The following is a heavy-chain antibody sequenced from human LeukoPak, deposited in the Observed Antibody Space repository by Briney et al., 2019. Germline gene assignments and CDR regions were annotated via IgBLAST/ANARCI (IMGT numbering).Heavy chain of an antibody. V-gene: IGHV4-31*03. J-gene: IGHJ3*02. CDR2: IYYSGST. D-gene: IGHD6-13*01. CDR3: ARDGGSSWSSAFDI. Sequence: SETLSLTCTVSGGSISSGGYYWSWIRQHPGKGLEWIGYIYYSGSTYYNPSLKSRVTISVDTSKNQFSLKLSSVTAADTAVYYCARDGGSSWSSAFDIWGQGTMVTVSS. CDR1: GGSISSGGYY.